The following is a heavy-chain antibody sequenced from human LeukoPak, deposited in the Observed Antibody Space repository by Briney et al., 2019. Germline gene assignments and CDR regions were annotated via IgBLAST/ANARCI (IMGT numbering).Heavy chain of an antibody. J-gene: IGHJ6*04. D-gene: IGHD3-3*01. V-gene: IGHV3-30*04. CDR3: ARGRISLSQWYYDLGMDV. CDR2: ISYDGSNK. CDR1: GFTFSSYA. Sequence: PGGSLRLSCAASGFTFSSYAMHWVRQAPGKGLEWVAVISYDGSNKYYADSVKGRFTISRDNSKNTLYLQMNSLRAEDTAVYYCARGRISLSQWYYDLGMDVWGKGTTVTVSS.